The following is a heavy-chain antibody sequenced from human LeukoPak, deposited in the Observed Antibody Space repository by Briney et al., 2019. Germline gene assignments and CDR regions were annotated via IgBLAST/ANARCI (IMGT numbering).Heavy chain of an antibody. V-gene: IGHV4-4*08. J-gene: IGHJ4*02. D-gene: IGHD4-11*01. Sequence: SETLSLTCTVSGGSISGYYWSWIRQPPGKGLEWIGHIYSSGYSSYNPSLKSRVTMSVDTSKNHFSLKVTSVTAADTVMYYCAGNDYGNYDFDYWGQGTLVTVSS. CDR2: IYSSGYS. CDR3: AGNDYGNYDFDY. CDR1: GGSISGYY.